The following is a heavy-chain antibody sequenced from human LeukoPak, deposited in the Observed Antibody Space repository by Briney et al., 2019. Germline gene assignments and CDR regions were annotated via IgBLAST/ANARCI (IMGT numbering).Heavy chain of an antibody. CDR2: IYYSGST. J-gene: IGHJ5*02. CDR3: ARATVVLSWFDP. Sequence: PSETLSLTCTVSGGSISSYYWSWIRQPPGKGLEWIGYIYYSGSTNYNPSLKSRVTISVDTSKNQFSLKLSSVTAADTAVYYCARATVVLSWFDPWGQGTLVTVSS. V-gene: IGHV4-59*08. CDR1: GGSISSYY.